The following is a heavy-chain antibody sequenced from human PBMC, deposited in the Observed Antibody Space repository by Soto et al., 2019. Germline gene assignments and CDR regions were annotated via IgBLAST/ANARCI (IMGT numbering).Heavy chain of an antibody. J-gene: IGHJ5*02. Sequence: SVKVSCKASGGTFSSYAISWVRQAPGQGLEWMGGIIPIFGTANYAQKFQGRVTITADESTSTAYMELSSLRSEDTAVYYCARGVTDWMSPPWRFDPWGQGNLVTVSS. D-gene: IGHD1-1*01. CDR2: IIPIFGTA. CDR1: GGTFSSYA. CDR3: ARGVTDWMSPPWRFDP. V-gene: IGHV1-69*13.